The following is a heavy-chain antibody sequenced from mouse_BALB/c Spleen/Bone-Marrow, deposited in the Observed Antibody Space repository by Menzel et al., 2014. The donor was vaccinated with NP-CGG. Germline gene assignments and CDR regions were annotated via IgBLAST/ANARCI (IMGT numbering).Heavy chain of an antibody. J-gene: IGHJ4*01. D-gene: IGHD2-1*01. CDR2: ILPGSGRA. V-gene: IGHV1-9*01. Sequence: QVTLKESGAELMKPGASVKISCKATGYIFSSYWIEWIKQRPGRGLEWIGEILPGSGRANYNENFKGKATFTADTSSNTAYMQLSSLTSEDSAVYYCARGLYGNYGEWGQGASVTVS. CDR3: ARGLYGNYGE. CDR1: GYIFSSYW.